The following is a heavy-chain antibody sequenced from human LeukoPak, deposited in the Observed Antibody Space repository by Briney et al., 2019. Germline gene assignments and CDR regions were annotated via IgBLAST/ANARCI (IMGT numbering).Heavy chain of an antibody. CDR1: GFTFSSYW. D-gene: IGHD3-3*01. CDR2: INSDGSST. V-gene: IGHV3-74*01. J-gene: IGHJ4*02. Sequence: GGSLRLSCAASGFTFSSYWMHWVRQAPGKGLVWVSRINSDGSSTSYADSVKGRLTISRDNAKNTLYLQMNSLRAEDTAVYYCASLYYDFWSGYYSPDYWGQGTLVTVSS. CDR3: ASLYYDFWSGYYSPDY.